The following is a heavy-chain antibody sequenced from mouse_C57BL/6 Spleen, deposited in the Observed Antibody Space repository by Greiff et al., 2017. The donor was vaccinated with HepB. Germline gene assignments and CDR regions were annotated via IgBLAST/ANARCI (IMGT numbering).Heavy chain of an antibody. CDR1: GYAFSSSW. J-gene: IGHJ2*01. V-gene: IGHV1-82*01. Sequence: QVLLQQSGPELVKPGASVKISCKASGYAFSSSWMNWVKQRPGKGLEWIGRIYPGDGDTNYNGKFKGKATLTADKSSSTAYMQRSSLTSEDSAVYCCARSRVFDYWGQGTTLTVSS. CDR2: IYPGDGDT. CDR3: ARSRVFDY.